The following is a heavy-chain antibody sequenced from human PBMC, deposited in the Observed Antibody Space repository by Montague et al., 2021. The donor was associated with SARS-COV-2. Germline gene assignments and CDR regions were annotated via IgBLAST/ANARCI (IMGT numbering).Heavy chain of an antibody. CDR2: IDWDEDK. J-gene: IGHJ3*02. CDR1: GFSLSTSGMC. D-gene: IGHD1-26*01. V-gene: IGHV2-70*01. CDR3: ARIWGATRGDAFDI. Sequence: VKPTQTLTLTCTFSGFSLSTSGMCVSWIRQPPGKALEWLALIDWDEDKYYSTSLKTRLTISKDTSKNQVVLTMTNMDPVDTATYYCARIWGATRGDAFDIWGQGTMVTVSS.